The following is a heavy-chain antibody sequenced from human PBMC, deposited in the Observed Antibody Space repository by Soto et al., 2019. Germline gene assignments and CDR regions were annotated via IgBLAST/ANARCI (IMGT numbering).Heavy chain of an antibody. V-gene: IGHV4-59*01. J-gene: IGHJ3*02. Sequence: SETLSLTCTVSGGSISSYYWSWIRQPPGKGLEWIGYIYYSGSTNYNPSLKSRVTISVDTSKNQFSLKLSSVTAADTAVYYCARDLGYCSGGSCRAVDIWGQGTMVTVSS. CDR3: ARDLGYCSGGSCRAVDI. D-gene: IGHD2-15*01. CDR2: IYYSGST. CDR1: GGSISSYY.